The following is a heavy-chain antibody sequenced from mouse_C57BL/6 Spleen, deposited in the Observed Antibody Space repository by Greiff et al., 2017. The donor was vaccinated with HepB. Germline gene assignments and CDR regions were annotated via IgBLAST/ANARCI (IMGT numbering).Heavy chain of an antibody. D-gene: IGHD1-1*01. CDR1: GYTFTTYP. J-gene: IGHJ4*01. V-gene: IGHV1-47*01. CDR2: FHPYNDDT. Sequence: VKLVESGAELVKPGASVKMSCKASGYTFTTYPIEWMKQNHGKSLEWIGNFHPYNDDTKYNEKFKGKATLTVEKSSSTVYLELSRLTSDDSAVYYCARGYYGSFYYAMDYWGQGTSVTVSS. CDR3: ARGYYGSFYYAMDY.